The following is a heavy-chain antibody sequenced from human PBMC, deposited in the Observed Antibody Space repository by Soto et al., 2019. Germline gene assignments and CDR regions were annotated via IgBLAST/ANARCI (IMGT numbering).Heavy chain of an antibody. CDR1: GFTFSTYA. CDR3: AKVGPPPSGVPWARYFDY. J-gene: IGHJ4*02. D-gene: IGHD2-2*01. V-gene: IGHV3-23*01. Sequence: GGSLRLSCAASGFTFSTYAMSWVRQAPAKGLEWVSSITDSGGYTYYADSVKGRFTISRDNFKNTLYLQMNSLRVEDTAVYFCAKVGPPPSGVPWARYFDYWGQGTLVTVSS. CDR2: ITDSGGYT.